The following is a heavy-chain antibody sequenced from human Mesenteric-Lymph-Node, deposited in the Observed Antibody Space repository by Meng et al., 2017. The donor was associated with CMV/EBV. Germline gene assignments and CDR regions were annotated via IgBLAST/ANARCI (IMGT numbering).Heavy chain of an antibody. D-gene: IGHD4-23*01. V-gene: IGHV4-34*01. CDR1: GGSFSGYY. J-gene: IGHJ4*02. CDR2: INHSGST. Sequence: LQEWGEGLLKPSETLSLTCAVYGGSFSGYYWSWIRQPPGKGLEWIGEINHSGSTNYNPSLKSRVTISVDTSKNQFSLKLSSVTAADTAVYYCARHQRWLKSEGGFNYWGQGTLVTVSS. CDR3: ARHQRWLKSEGGFNY.